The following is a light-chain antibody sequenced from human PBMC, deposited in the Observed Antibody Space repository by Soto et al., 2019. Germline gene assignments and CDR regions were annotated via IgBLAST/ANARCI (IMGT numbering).Light chain of an antibody. CDR2: GAS. V-gene: IGKV3-15*01. J-gene: IGKJ1*01. CDR3: QHYYTSYTT. Sequence: ETLITHSPSTVSVSPGASATLSCRASQSVNNNLAWYQQKLGQAPRVLIYGASTRATGIPARFSGSGSGTDFTLTISRLEPEDFAVYYCQHYYTSYTTFGQGTKVDI. CDR1: QSVNNN.